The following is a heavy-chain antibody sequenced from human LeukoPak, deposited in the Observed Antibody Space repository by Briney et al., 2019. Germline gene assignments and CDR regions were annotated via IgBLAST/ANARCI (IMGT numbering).Heavy chain of an antibody. CDR3: ARGGESSGYTYYFDY. CDR1: GFTVSSNY. CDR2: IYSGGST. V-gene: IGHV3-53*01. J-gene: IGHJ4*02. Sequence: GGSLRLSCAASGFTVSSNYMSWVRQAPGKGLEWVSVIYSGGSTYNADSVKGRFTISRDNSKNTLYLQMNSLRAEDTAVYYCARGGESSGYTYYFDYWGQGTLVTVSS. D-gene: IGHD3-22*01.